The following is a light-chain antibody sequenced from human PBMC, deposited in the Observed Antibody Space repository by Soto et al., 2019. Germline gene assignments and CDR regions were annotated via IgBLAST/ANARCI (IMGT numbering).Light chain of an antibody. CDR3: CSYAGSSSFHVV. V-gene: IGLV2-23*03. J-gene: IGLJ2*01. CDR2: EGS. CDR1: SSDVGSYNR. Sequence: QSALTQPASVSGSPGQSITISCTGTSSDVGSYNRVSWYQQHTGKAPKLMIYEGSKRPSGVSNRFSGSKSDNTASLTISGLQAEDEDEYYCCSYAGSSSFHVVFGGGTKVTVL.